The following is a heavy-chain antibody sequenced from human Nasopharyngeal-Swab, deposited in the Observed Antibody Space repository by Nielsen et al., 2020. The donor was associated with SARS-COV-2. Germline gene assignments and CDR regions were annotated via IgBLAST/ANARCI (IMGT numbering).Heavy chain of an antibody. CDR2: ISYDGGTE. V-gene: IGHV3-30*03. D-gene: IGHD6-6*01. Sequence: LSLTCTVSGGSISSSSYYWGWVRQAPGKGLEWVAHISYDGGTEYYADSVKGRFTISRDNSRNTLSLQMHSLRAEDTAVYYCTRDDGQLGDYWGQGTLVTVSS. CDR3: TRDDGQLGDY. CDR1: GGSISSSSYY. J-gene: IGHJ4*02.